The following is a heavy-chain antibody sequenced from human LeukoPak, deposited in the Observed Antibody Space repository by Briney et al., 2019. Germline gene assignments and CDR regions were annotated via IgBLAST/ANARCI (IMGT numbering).Heavy chain of an antibody. Sequence: GGSLRLSCAASGFTFSSYEMNWVRQAPGKGLEWVSYISSSGSTIYYADSVKGRFTISRDNPKNTLYLQMNSLRAEDTAVYYCARRGSYYNDAFDIWGQGTMVTVSS. CDR3: ARRGSYYNDAFDI. V-gene: IGHV3-48*03. J-gene: IGHJ3*02. D-gene: IGHD1-26*01. CDR2: ISSSGSTI. CDR1: GFTFSSYE.